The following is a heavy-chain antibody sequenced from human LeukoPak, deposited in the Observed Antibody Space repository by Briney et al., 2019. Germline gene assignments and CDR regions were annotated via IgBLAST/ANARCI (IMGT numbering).Heavy chain of an antibody. CDR3: AKESWGYCSGGSCYFY. J-gene: IGHJ4*02. CDR2: IRYDGSNK. Sequence: GGSLRLSCAASGFTFSSYGVHWVRQAPGKALEWVAFIRYDGSNKYYADSVKGRFTLSRDNSKNTLYLQMNSLRAEDTAVYYCAKESWGYCSGGSCYFYWGQGTLVTVSS. V-gene: IGHV3-30*02. D-gene: IGHD2-15*01. CDR1: GFTFSSYG.